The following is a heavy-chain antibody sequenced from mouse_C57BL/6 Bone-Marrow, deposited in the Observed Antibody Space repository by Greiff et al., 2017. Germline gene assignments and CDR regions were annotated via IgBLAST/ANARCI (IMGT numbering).Heavy chain of an antibody. D-gene: IGHD3-2*02. V-gene: IGHV1-7*01. J-gene: IGHJ2*01. CDR1: GYTFTSYW. CDR3: ARQLRPKVKYYFDY. CDR2: INPSSGYT. Sequence: QVQLQQSGAELAKPGASVKLSCKASGYTFTSYWMHWVKQRPGQGLEWIGYINPSSGYTKYNQKFKDKATLTADNSSSTAYMQLSSLTYEDSAVYYCARQLRPKVKYYFDYWGQGTTLTV.